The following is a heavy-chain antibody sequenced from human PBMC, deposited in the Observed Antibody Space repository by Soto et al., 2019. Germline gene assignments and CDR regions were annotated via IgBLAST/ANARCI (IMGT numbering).Heavy chain of an antibody. CDR2: IKEDGSET. J-gene: IGHJ5*02. Sequence: GWSLRLSCAGSGFTSSRYWMSLVRQAPGKGLEWVANIKEDGSETYYVDSVKGRFTISRDNAKNSLYLQMNSLRGEDTAMYYCARGRTWFAPWGEGTLVTVSS. CDR1: GFTSSRYW. V-gene: IGHV3-7*01. CDR3: ARGRTWFAP.